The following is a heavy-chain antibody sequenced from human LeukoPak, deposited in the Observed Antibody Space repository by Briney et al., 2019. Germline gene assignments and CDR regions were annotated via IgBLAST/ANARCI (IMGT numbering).Heavy chain of an antibody. CDR3: ARVKNGDYGNYYYGMDV. D-gene: IGHD4-17*01. CDR2: IYDSGST. J-gene: IGHJ6*02. CDR1: GVSISGYY. Sequence: SETLSLTCSVSGVSISGYYWSWIRQPPGRGLEWIGYIYDSGSTNYNPSLKSRVTISADTSKNQFSLRLSSVTASDTAVYYCARVKNGDYGNYYYGMDVWGQGTTVTVSS. V-gene: IGHV4-59*12.